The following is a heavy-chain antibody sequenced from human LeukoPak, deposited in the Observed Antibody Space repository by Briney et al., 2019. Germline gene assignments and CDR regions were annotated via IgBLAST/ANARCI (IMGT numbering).Heavy chain of an antibody. J-gene: IGHJ4*02. CDR3: AREPGIAAAGTIDY. D-gene: IGHD6-13*01. CDR1: GYTFTGYY. V-gene: IGHV1-2*02. Sequence: GASVKVSCKASGYTFTGYYMHWVRQAPGQGLEWMGWINPNSCGTNYAQKFQGRVTMTRDTSISTAYMELSRLRSDDTAVYYCAREPGIAAAGTIDYWGQGTLVTVSS. CDR2: INPNSCGT.